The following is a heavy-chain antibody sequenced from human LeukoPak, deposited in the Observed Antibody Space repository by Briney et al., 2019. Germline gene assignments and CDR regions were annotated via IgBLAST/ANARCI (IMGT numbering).Heavy chain of an antibody. J-gene: IGHJ4*02. CDR2: ISGSGGST. CDR1: GFTFNIYG. CDR3: AKANTDIVVVPAAWSDY. Sequence: PGGSLRLSCAASGFTFNIYGMSWVRQAPGKGLEWVSAISGSGGSTYYADSVKGRFTISRDNFKNTLYLQMNSLRAEDTAVYYCAKANTDIVVVPAAWSDYWGQGTLVTVSS. V-gene: IGHV3-23*01. D-gene: IGHD2-2*01.